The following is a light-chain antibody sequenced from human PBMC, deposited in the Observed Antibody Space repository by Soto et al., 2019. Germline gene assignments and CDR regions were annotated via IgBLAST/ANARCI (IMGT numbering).Light chain of an antibody. Sequence: EIVMTQSPATLSVSPGERVTLSCRASQSVSSNLAWYQQKPGQAPRLLIYGASTRATGIPARFSGSGSGTEFTLTISSLQSEDFVVYYCQQYNNWPPMYTFGQGTKLEIK. J-gene: IGKJ2*01. CDR2: GAS. CDR3: QQYNNWPPMYT. CDR1: QSVSSN. V-gene: IGKV3-15*01.